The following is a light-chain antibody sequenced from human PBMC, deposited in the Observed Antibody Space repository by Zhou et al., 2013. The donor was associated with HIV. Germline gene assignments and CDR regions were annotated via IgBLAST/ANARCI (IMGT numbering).Light chain of an antibody. J-gene: IGKJ3*01. CDR2: DAS. CDR3: HQYGSSPFT. CDR1: ERVDNQ. V-gene: IGKV3-20*01. Sequence: EIMLTQSPATLCLSPGERAALSCKASERVDNQLAWYQQKPGQTPRLLIYDASNRATGIPARFSGSGSGTDFTLTISRLEPEDFAVYYCHQYGSSPFTFGPGTKVDIK.